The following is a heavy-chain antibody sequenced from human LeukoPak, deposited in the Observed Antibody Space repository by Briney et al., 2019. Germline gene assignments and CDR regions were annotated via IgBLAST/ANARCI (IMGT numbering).Heavy chain of an antibody. CDR3: ARGNVPAAPPFDS. CDR1: GFTFSSYS. D-gene: IGHD2-2*01. Sequence: PGGSLRLSCAASGFTFSSYSMNWVRQAPGKGLEWVSSISSSSSYIYYADSVKGRFTISRDNAKNSLSLQMNSLRAEDTAVYYCARGNVPAAPPFDSWGPGTLVTVSS. J-gene: IGHJ4*02. CDR2: ISSSSSYI. V-gene: IGHV3-21*01.